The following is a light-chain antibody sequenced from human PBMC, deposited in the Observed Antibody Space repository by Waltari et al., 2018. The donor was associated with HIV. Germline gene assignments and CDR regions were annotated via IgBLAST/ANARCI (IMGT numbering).Light chain of an antibody. J-gene: IGLJ1*01. CDR2: EVS. V-gene: IGLV2-14*01. CDR1: SSDVGGYNY. CDR3: SSYASSSTPYV. Sequence: QSALTQPASVSGSPGQSITISCTGPSSDVGGYNYVSWYQQHPGKAPKLMIYEVSNRPSGVSNRFSGSKSGNTASLTISGLQAEDEADYYCSSYASSSTPYVFGTGTKVTAL.